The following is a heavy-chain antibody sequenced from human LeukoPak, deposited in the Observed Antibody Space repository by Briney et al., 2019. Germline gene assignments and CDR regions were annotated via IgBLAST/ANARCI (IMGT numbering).Heavy chain of an antibody. CDR3: ARARALWFGELRDAFDI. D-gene: IGHD3-10*01. V-gene: IGHV3-30-3*01. CDR2: ISYDGSNK. J-gene: IGHJ3*02. CDR1: GFTFSSYA. Sequence: GGSLRLSCAASGFTFSSYAMHWVRQAPGKGLEWVAVISYDGSNKYYADSVKGRFTISRDNSKNTLYLQMNSLRAEDTAVYYCARARALWFGELRDAFDIWGQGTMVTVSS.